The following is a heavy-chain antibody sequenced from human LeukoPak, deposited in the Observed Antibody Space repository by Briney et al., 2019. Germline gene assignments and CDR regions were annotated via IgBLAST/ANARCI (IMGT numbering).Heavy chain of an antibody. V-gene: IGHV4-59*01. D-gene: IGHD6-13*01. J-gene: IGHJ3*02. CDR1: GGSISSYC. CDR3: ARDRIAAAGTEIDAFDI. Sequence: SETLSLTCTVSGGSISSYCWSWILQPPGKGLEWIGYIYYSGSTNYNPSLKSRVTISVDTSKNQFSLKLSSVTAADTAVYYCARDRIAAAGTEIDAFDIWGQGTMVTVSS. CDR2: IYYSGST.